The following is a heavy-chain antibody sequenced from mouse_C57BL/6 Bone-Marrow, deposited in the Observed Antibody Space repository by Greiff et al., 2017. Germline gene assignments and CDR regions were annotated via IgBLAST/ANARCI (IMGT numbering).Heavy chain of an antibody. CDR2: INPSSGYT. D-gene: IGHD2-3*01. CDR1: GYTFTSYT. Sequence: QVQLKESGAELARPGASVKMSCKASGYTFTSYTMHWVKQRPGQGLEWIGYINPSSGYTKYNQKFKDKATLTADKSSSTAYMQLSSLTSEDSAVYYCARDGYPYYFDYWGQGTTLTVSS. CDR3: ARDGYPYYFDY. J-gene: IGHJ2*01. V-gene: IGHV1-4*01.